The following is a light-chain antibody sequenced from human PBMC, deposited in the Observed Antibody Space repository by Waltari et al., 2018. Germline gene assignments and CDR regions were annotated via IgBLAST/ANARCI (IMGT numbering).Light chain of an antibody. J-gene: IGKJ1*01. Sequence: GDRVTITCRASQSTGRYLSCYQQKSGRAPKLLISFASSLESGVPSRFSGTGSGTDFTLTINSLQPEDIGTYYCQQASRGPLTFGQGT. CDR1: QSTGRY. CDR2: FAS. CDR3: QQASRGPLT. V-gene: IGKV1-39*01.